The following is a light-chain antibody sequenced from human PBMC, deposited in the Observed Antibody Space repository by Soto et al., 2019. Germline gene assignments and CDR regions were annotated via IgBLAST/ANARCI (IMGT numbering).Light chain of an antibody. CDR2: GAS. Sequence: EIVMTQSPATLSVSPGERATLSCRASQSVSSNLAWYQKKPGQAPKLLIDGASTRATGIPARFSGSGSGTEFTLTISSLQSEDFAVYYCQQYNGWPLTFGGGTKVEIK. J-gene: IGKJ4*01. CDR1: QSVSSN. CDR3: QQYNGWPLT. V-gene: IGKV3-15*01.